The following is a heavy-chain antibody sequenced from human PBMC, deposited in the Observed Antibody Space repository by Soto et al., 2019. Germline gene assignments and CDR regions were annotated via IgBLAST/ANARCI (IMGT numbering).Heavy chain of an antibody. CDR2: INHSGST. J-gene: IGHJ6*02. D-gene: IGHD5-18*01. CDR3: ARSIQLWFHYYYYGMDV. Sequence: SETLSLTCAVYGGSFGGYYWSWIRQPPGKGLEWFGEINHSGSTNYNPSLKSRVTISVDTSKNQFSLKLSSVTAADTAVYYCARSIQLWFHYYYYGMDVWGQGTTVTVSS. CDR1: GGSFGGYY. V-gene: IGHV4-34*01.